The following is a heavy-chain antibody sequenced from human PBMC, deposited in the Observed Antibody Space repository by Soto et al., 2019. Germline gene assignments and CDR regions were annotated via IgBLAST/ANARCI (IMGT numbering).Heavy chain of an antibody. D-gene: IGHD6-19*01. CDR3: ARDLALAGNY. J-gene: IGHJ4*02. Sequence: VGSLRLSCAASGFTFSSYAMNWVRQTQEKGLEWVSSISSTSSYTHYSDSVKGRFTISRDNANNSLFLQMNSLRAEDTATYYCARDLALAGNYWGQGVLVTVSS. V-gene: IGHV3-21*01. CDR1: GFTFSSYA. CDR2: ISSTSSYT.